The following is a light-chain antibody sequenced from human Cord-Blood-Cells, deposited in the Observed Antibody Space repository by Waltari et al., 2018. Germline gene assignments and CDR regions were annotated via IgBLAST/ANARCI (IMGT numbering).Light chain of an antibody. CDR1: SSDVGGYNY. CDR2: EVI. V-gene: IGLV2-14*01. CDR3: SSYTISSTLV. J-gene: IGLJ2*01. Sequence: QSALTQPASVSGSPGQSITISCTGTSSDVGGYNYVSWYQQHPGKAPKLMIYEVINRPSGVANRFSGSKSGNTASLTISGLQAEDEADYYCSSYTISSTLVFGGGTKLTVL.